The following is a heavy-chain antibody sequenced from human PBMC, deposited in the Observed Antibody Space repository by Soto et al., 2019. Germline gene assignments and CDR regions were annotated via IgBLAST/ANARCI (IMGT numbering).Heavy chain of an antibody. D-gene: IGHD2-15*01. V-gene: IGHV1-69*13. CDR1: GGTFSSYA. CDR3: ARGIGDSYAFDI. Sequence: SVKVSCKASGGTFSSYAISWLRQAPGQGLEWMGGIIPIFGTANYAQKFQGRVTITADESTSTAYMELSSLRSEDTAVYYCARGIGDSYAFDIWGQGTMVTVSS. CDR2: IIPIFGTA. J-gene: IGHJ3*02.